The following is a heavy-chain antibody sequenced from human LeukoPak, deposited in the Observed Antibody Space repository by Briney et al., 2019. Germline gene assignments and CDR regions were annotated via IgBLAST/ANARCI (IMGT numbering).Heavy chain of an antibody. V-gene: IGHV3-48*04. CDR3: AREDYYGSGSPTY. D-gene: IGHD3-10*01. Sequence: GGSLRLSCAASGFTFSSYSMNWVRQAPGKGLEWVSYISSSSSTIYYADSVKGRFTISRDNAKNSLYLQMNSLRAEDTAVYYCAREDYYGSGSPTYWGQGTLVTVSS. CDR2: ISSSSSTI. J-gene: IGHJ4*02. CDR1: GFTFSSYS.